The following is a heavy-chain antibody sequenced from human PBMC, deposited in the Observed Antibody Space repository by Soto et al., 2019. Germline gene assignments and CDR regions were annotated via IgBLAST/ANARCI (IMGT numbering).Heavy chain of an antibody. D-gene: IGHD6-19*01. CDR1: GGSINSYY. V-gene: IGHV4-4*08. J-gene: IGHJ5*02. CDR3: ARMYSSGSGWFHP. CDR2: FYSSGSI. Sequence: SETLSLSCPFAGGSINSYYCSWIRHHPGKGLEWIGSFYSSGSIIYNPSLRSRVSISGDTSSNQFSMSLTSVTAADTARYYCARMYSSGSGWFHPWGQGTLVTVSS.